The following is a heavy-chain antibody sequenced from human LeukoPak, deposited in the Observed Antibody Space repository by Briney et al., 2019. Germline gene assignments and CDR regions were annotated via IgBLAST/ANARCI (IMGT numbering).Heavy chain of an antibody. V-gene: IGHV4-59*01. CDR1: GDSISSYY. CDR2: IYHSGST. Sequence: PSETLSLTCTVSGDSISSYYWSWIRQSPGKGLEWIGYIYHSGSTNYNPSLKSRVTISIDTSKNQFSLKLSSVTAADTAVYYGARDSRSGSWYDYWGQGTLVTVSS. J-gene: IGHJ4*02. CDR3: ARDSRSGSWYDY. D-gene: IGHD6-13*01.